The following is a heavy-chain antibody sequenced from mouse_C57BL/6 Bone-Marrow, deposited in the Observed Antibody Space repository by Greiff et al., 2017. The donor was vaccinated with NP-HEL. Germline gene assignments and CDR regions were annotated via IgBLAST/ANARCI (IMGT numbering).Heavy chain of an antibody. J-gene: IGHJ1*03. CDR2: IYPGDGDT. V-gene: IGHV1-82*01. CDR3: ARRRTCYYSISYEDWYFDV. D-gene: IGHD1-1*01. CDR1: GYAFSSSW. Sequence: QVQLQQSGPELVKPGASVKISCKASGYAFSSSWMNWVKQRPGKGLEWIGRIYPGDGDTNYNGKFKGKATLTADKSSSTAYMQLSSLTSEDSAVYFCARRRTCYYSISYEDWYFDVWGTGTLVTVSA.